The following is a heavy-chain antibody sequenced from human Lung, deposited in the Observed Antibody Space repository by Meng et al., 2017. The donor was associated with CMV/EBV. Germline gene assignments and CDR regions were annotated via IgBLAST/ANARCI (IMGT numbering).Heavy chain of an antibody. Sequence: SXKISXAASGFTFDDYGMSWVRQAPGKGLEWVSGINWNGGSTGYADSVKGRFTISRDNAKNSLYLQMNSLRAEDTALYYCARGGYSSGWYGNYFDYWGQGXLVTVSS. V-gene: IGHV3-20*04. CDR2: INWNGGST. CDR3: ARGGYSSGWYGNYFDY. D-gene: IGHD6-19*01. J-gene: IGHJ4*02. CDR1: GFTFDDYG.